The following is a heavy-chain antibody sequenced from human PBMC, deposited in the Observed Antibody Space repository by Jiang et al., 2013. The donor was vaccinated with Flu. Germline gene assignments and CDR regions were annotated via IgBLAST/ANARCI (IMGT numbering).Heavy chain of an antibody. CDR2: ISGSGGST. V-gene: IGHV3-23*01. D-gene: IGHD6-19*01. CDR3: ASASSGWYAGWFDP. J-gene: IGHJ5*02. Sequence: WVRQAPGKGLEWVSAISGSGGSTYYADSVKGRFTISRDNSKNTLYLQMNSLRAEDTAVYYCASASSGWYAGWFDPWGQGTLVTVSS.